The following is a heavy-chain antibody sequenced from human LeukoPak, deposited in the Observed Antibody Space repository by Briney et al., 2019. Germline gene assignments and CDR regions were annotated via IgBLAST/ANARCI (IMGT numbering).Heavy chain of an antibody. CDR3: ARELSQYSSGWYGY. D-gene: IGHD6-19*01. V-gene: IGHV1-8*01. CDR1: QYTFTSYD. Sequence: ASVKVSCKASQYTFTSYDINWVRQATGQGLEWMGWMNPNTGNTGYAQKFQGRVTMTRDTSISTAYMELSSLRSEDTAVYYCARELSQYSSGWYGYWGQGTLVTVSS. CDR2: MNPNTGNT. J-gene: IGHJ4*02.